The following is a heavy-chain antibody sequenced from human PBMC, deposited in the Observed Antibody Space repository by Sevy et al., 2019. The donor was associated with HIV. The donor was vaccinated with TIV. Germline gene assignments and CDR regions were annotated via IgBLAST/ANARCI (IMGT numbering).Heavy chain of an antibody. V-gene: IGHV3-21*01. J-gene: IGHJ4*02. CDR1: GFTFSYYH. CDR3: ASPLHYHDSPSAY. CDR2: ISSGSSYV. D-gene: IGHD3-22*01. Sequence: GGSLRLSCAASGFTFSYYHMNWVRQAPGKGLEWVSSISSGSSYVYHADSVKGRFTISIDNAKNSLYLQMNSLRTEDTAVYYCASPLHYHDSPSAYWGQGTQVTVSS.